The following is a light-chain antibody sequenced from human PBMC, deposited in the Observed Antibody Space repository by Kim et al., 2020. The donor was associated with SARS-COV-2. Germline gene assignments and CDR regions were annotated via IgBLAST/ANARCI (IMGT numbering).Light chain of an antibody. CDR1: QSIGSS. J-gene: IGKJ2*01. Sequence: LSLSPGESATLSCRASQSIGSSLAWYQHKPGQAPRLLIYDAFNRATGIPARFSGSGSGTDFTLTISSLEPEDFAVYYCQQRSNWYTVGQGTKLEI. CDR3: QQRSNWYT. V-gene: IGKV3-11*01. CDR2: DAF.